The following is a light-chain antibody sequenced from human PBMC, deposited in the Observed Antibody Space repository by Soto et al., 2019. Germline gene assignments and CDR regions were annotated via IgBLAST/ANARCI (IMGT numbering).Light chain of an antibody. CDR2: GAS. CDR3: QQYGSSPWT. J-gene: IGKJ1*01. CDR1: QSVSSSY. Sequence: EIVLTQSLGTLSLSPVSGATLSCRASQSVSSSYLAWYQQKPGQAPRLLIYGASSRATGIPDRFSGSGSGTDFTLTISRLEPEDFAVYYCQQYGSSPWTFGQGTKVDIK. V-gene: IGKV3-20*01.